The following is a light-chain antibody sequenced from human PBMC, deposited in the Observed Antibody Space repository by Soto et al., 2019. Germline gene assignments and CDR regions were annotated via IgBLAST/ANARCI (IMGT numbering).Light chain of an antibody. CDR3: QQRYSTPWP. CDR1: QSISSY. CDR2: AAS. Sequence: DIQMTQSPSSLSASVGDRVTITCRASQSISSYLNWYQQKPGKAPKLLIYAASSLQSGVPSRFSGNGSGTDFTLTISSLQPEDFATYYCQQRYSTPWPFGHGTKVAIK. J-gene: IGKJ1*01. V-gene: IGKV1-39*01.